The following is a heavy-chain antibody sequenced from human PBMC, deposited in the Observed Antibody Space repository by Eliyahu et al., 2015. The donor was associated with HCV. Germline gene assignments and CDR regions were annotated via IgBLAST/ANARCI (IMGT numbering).Heavy chain of an antibody. CDR2: IIPIFGTA. CDR3: ATSGERILYGEN. V-gene: IGHV1-69*01. Sequence: QVQLVQSGAEVKKPGSSVKVXCKASGGTXSXYAISWVRQAPGQGLXWMGGIIPIFGTANYAQKFQGRVTITADESTSTAYMELSSLRSEDTAVYYCATSGERILYGENWGQGTLVTVSS. D-gene: IGHD2-15*01. CDR1: GGTXSXYA. J-gene: IGHJ4*02.